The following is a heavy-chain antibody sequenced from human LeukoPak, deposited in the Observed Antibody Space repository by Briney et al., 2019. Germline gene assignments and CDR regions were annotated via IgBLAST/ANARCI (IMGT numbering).Heavy chain of an antibody. CDR3: ARAYGDYEPYYYYYMDV. J-gene: IGHJ6*03. D-gene: IGHD4-17*01. Sequence: ASVNVSCKASGYTFTSYPMNWVRQPPGQGLEWMGWINTNTGNPTYAQGFTGRPVFSLDTSVSTAYLQISSLKAEDTAVYYCARAYGDYEPYYYYYMDVWGKGTTVTVSS. V-gene: IGHV7-4-1*02. CDR1: GYTFTSYP. CDR2: INTNTGNP.